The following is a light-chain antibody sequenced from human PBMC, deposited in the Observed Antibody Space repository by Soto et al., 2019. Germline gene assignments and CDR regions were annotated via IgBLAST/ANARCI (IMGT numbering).Light chain of an antibody. CDR3: CSYADSYTWL. J-gene: IGLJ3*02. CDR2: AVN. V-gene: IGLV2-11*01. CDR1: SSDVGDYNY. Sequence: QSVLTQPRSVSGSPGQSVTISCTGTSSDVGDYNYVSWYQQHPGKAPKLLIYAVNMRPSGVPDRFSGSKSGNTASLTISGLQDEDEDDYSSCSYADSYTWLFGGGTKLTVL.